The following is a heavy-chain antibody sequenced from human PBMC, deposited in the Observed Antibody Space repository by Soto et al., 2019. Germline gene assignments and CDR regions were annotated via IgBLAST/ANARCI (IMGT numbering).Heavy chain of an antibody. CDR1: GFPFSSRA. CDR3: AEWARYCSGADCRA. Sequence: EVQLLESGGGLVQPGGSLRLSCAASGFPFSSRAMSWVRQAPGKGLEWVSAISGSGTITYYADSVKGRFTISRDTSKNKLYLQMNRLRADGTAVYYCAEWARYCSGADCRAWGQGTLVTVSS. J-gene: IGHJ5*02. D-gene: IGHD2-15*01. V-gene: IGHV3-23*01. CDR2: ISGSGTIT.